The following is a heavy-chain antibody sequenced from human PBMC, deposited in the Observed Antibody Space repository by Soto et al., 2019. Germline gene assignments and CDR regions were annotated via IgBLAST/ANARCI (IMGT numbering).Heavy chain of an antibody. CDR3: AKDRLRAAAGMDV. CDR1: GFTFSSYG. J-gene: IGHJ6*02. D-gene: IGHD6-13*01. Sequence: QVQVVESGGGVVQPGRSLRLSCAASGFTFSSYGMHWVRQAPGKGLEWVAVISYDGSNKYYADSVKGRFTISRDNSKNTLYLQMNTLRAEDTVVYYCAKDRLRAAAGMDVWGQGTTVTVSS. V-gene: IGHV3-30*18. CDR2: ISYDGSNK.